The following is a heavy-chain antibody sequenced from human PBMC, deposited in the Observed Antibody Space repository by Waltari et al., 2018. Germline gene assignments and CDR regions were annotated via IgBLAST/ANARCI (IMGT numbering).Heavy chain of an antibody. CDR1: GYTLTEFS. Sequence: QVELVQSVAEVKKPGASVKVSCKVSGYTLTEFSMHRERQAPGKGLEWMGCFDPEDGETIYAQKFQGRVTMTEDTSTDTAYMELSSLRSEDTAVYYCATGYYYDSNPGNAFDIWGQGTMVTVSS. D-gene: IGHD3-22*01. J-gene: IGHJ3*02. CDR3: ATGYYYDSNPGNAFDI. V-gene: IGHV1-24*01. CDR2: FDPEDGET.